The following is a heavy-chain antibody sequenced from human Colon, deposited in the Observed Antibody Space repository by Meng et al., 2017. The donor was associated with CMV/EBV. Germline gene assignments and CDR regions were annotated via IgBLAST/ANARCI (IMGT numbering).Heavy chain of an antibody. Sequence: SETLSLTCTVSGYSINIGYYWGWIRQPPGKGLEWIGTIYHSGSTNYSPSLKSRVTISVDTSKNQFSLKLSSVTAADTAVYYCARRNHPPNWFDPWGQGTLVTVSS. V-gene: IGHV4-38-2*02. CDR2: IYHSGST. CDR3: ARRNHPPNWFDP. J-gene: IGHJ5*02. D-gene: IGHD1-14*01. CDR1: GYSINIGYY.